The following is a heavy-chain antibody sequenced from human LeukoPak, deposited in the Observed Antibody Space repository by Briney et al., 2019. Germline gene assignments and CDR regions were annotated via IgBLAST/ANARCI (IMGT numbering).Heavy chain of an antibody. D-gene: IGHD1-14*01. CDR1: GASIDSYY. V-gene: IGHV4-59*01. Sequence: PSETLSLTCTISGASIDSYYWSWIRQPPGRGLECIGFIYYSETTNYNPSFKSRVTISVDTSKNQFSLKLNSVTAADTAVYYCARFPGGAEYRHYYYMDVWGKGTTVTVSS. J-gene: IGHJ6*03. CDR2: IYYSETT. CDR3: ARFPGGAEYRHYYYMDV.